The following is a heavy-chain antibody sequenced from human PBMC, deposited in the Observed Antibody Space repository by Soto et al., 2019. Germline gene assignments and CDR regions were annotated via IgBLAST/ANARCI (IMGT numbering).Heavy chain of an antibody. CDR3: ARGGRTDGQVALDL. Sequence: QLQQWGAGLLKPSETLSLTCVVSGGSFSTYYYNWIRQSPGKGLEWIGEINHSGSNNYSPSLTTSATMSLDTSMNHISLYLTSVTAPDTAVYYCARGGRTDGQVALDLWGQGTIVTVSS. J-gene: IGHJ3*01. V-gene: IGHV4-34*01. CDR1: GGSFSTYY. CDR2: INHSGSN. D-gene: IGHD1-26*01.